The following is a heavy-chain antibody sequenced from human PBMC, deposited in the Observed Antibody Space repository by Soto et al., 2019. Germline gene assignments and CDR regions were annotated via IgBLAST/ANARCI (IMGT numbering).Heavy chain of an antibody. J-gene: IGHJ6*02. CDR1: GGSVSSGSYY. D-gene: IGHD6-13*01. V-gene: IGHV4-61*01. Sequence: QVQLQESGPGLVKPSETLSLTCTVSGGSVSSGSYYWSWIRQPPGKGLEWIGYIYYSGSTNYNPSLKSRVTISVDTSKNQFSLKLSSVTAADTAVYYCARGYSSSWHGYGMDVWGQGTTVTVSS. CDR2: IYYSGST. CDR3: ARGYSSSWHGYGMDV.